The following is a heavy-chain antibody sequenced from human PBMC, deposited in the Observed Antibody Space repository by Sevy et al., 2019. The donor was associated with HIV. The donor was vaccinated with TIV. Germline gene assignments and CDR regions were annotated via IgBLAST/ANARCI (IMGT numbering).Heavy chain of an antibody. V-gene: IGHV3-23*01. D-gene: IGHD2-8*01. CDR1: GFTFSKYS. CDR3: AREGCTKPHYY. J-gene: IGHJ4*02. Sequence: GGSLRLSCAASGFTFSKYSMSWVRQPPGKGLEWVSTLSFGCGEIPYADSVKGPFTISRNNSKSSVYLQMNNLRPEDTAMYYCAREGCTKPHYYWGQGTLVTVSS. CDR2: LSFGCGEI.